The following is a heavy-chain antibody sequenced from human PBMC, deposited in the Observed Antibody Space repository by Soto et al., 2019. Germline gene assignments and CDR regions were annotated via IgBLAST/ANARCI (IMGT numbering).Heavy chain of an antibody. CDR1: GGTFSSYA. J-gene: IGHJ4*02. D-gene: IGHD5-12*01. Sequence: QVQLVQSGAEVKKPGSSVKVSCKASGGTFSSYAISWVRQAPGQGLEWMGGIIPIFGTANYAQKFQGRVTITXXEXTXXADMELSSLRSEDTAVYYCASERERWLQWPTNLDYWGQGTLVTVSS. CDR3: ASERERWLQWPTNLDY. CDR2: IIPIFGTA. V-gene: IGHV1-69*05.